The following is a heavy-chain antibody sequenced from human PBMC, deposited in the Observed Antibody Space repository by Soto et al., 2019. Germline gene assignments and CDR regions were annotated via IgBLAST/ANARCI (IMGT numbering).Heavy chain of an antibody. CDR1: GYTFTGYY. Sequence: GPSVKFSCKASGYTFTGYYMHWVRQAPGQGLEWMGWINPNSGGTNYAQKFQGRVTMTRDTSISTAYMELSRLRSDDTAVYYCARDNSSGWYLGAYYFDYWGQGTLVTVSS. V-gene: IGHV1-2*02. J-gene: IGHJ4*02. D-gene: IGHD6-19*01. CDR2: INPNSGGT. CDR3: ARDNSSGWYLGAYYFDY.